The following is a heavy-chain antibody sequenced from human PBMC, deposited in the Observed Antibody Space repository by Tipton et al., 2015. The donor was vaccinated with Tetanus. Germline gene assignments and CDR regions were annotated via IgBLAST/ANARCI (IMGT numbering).Heavy chain of an antibody. J-gene: IGHJ4*02. D-gene: IGHD6-6*01. CDR3: ARANNEYPKKGPFDS. Sequence: TLSLTCAVYGGSLSRYYWTWIRQPPGKGLEWIGEVDDSGSTNYSPSLKSRVTISLDTSKNEFSLTLSSVTAADTAVYYCARANNEYPKKGPFDSWGRGTLVIVSS. V-gene: IGHV4-34*01. CDR1: GGSLSRYY. CDR2: VDDSGST.